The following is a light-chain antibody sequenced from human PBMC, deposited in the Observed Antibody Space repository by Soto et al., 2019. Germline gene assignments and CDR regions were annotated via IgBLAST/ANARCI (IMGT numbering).Light chain of an antibody. V-gene: IGKV1-5*01. CDR1: QSISNS. Sequence: DIQMTQSPSILSVSVGDRVTITYRASQSISNSLAWYQQRPGTAPKLLIYDASTLENGVPSRFSGSGSGTEFTLTISSLQPDDSATYYCQQYSYYRTFGQGTKVEIK. CDR2: DAS. CDR3: QQYSYYRT. J-gene: IGKJ1*01.